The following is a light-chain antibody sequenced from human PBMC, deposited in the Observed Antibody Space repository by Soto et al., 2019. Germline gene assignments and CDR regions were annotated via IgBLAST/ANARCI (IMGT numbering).Light chain of an antibody. J-gene: IGKJ4*01. CDR3: QQHANWPLT. CDR1: QSVGNN. CDR2: EAS. Sequence: TQSPATLSVSPGESATLSCRASQSVGNNLAWYQQKPGQAPGLLIYEASTRATGIPARFSGSGSGTDFTLTISSLEPEDFAVYYCQQHANWPLTFGGGTKVDIK. V-gene: IGKV3-11*01.